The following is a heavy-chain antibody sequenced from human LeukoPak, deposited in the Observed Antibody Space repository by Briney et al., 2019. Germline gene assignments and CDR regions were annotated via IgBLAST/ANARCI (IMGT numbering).Heavy chain of an antibody. D-gene: IGHD5-24*01. V-gene: IGHV1-69*13. J-gene: IGHJ4*02. CDR3: AIRRDGYNLGRYYFDY. CDR2: IIPMFATT. Sequence: ASVRVSCKASGGTFSSHAISWVRQAPGQGLEWMGGIIPMFATTNYAQKFQGRITITADESTTTAYMELSSLRSEDTAVYYCAIRRDGYNLGRYYFDYWGQGTLVTVSS. CDR1: GGTFSSHA.